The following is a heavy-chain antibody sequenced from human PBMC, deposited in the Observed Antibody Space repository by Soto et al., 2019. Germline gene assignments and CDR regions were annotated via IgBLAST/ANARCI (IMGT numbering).Heavy chain of an antibody. CDR1: GYSFTSYW. D-gene: IGHD2-2*02. V-gene: IGHV5-10-1*01. CDR3: PRRRWHIVVAPVVIGYYYGMDV. CDR2: IDPSGSYT. Sequence: GESLKISCKGSGYSFTSYWISWVRQMPGKGLEWMGMIDPSGSYTKYSPSFQGHVTISADKSISTAYLQWSSLKASDTAMNHCPRRRWHIVVAPVVIGYYYGMDVCRQRSTVTVSS. J-gene: IGHJ6*02.